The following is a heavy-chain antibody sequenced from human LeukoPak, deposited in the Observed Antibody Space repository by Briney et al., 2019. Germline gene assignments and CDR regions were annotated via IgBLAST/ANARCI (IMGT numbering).Heavy chain of an antibody. J-gene: IGHJ4*02. Sequence: SETLSLTCTVSGGSINDASWNWIRKPPGQGLEWIGYIYHSGGTNYNPSLKSRVTISLDTSKNQFSLKLSSVTVADTAVYYCARVGTYYRSLDSWGQGTLVTVSS. CDR1: GGSINDAS. CDR2: IYHSGGT. V-gene: IGHV4-59*01. CDR3: ARVGTYYRSLDS. D-gene: IGHD3-10*01.